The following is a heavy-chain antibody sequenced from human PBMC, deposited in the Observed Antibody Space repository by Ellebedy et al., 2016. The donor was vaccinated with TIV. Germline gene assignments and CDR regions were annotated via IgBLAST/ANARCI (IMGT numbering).Heavy chain of an antibody. Sequence: GESLKISCAASGFIFSHYEMNWVRQAPGKGLEWVSSISSSGNTLHYVDSVKGRFTISRDNTKNSLYLDMSSLRAEDTAVYYCARPIPYNGYDHWGQGTLVTVSS. CDR1: GFIFSHYE. CDR2: ISSSGNTL. V-gene: IGHV3-48*03. J-gene: IGHJ5*02. D-gene: IGHD5-24*01. CDR3: ARPIPYNGYDH.